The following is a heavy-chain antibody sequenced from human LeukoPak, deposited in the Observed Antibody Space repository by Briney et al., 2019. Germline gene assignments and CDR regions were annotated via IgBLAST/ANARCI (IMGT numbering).Heavy chain of an antibody. Sequence: GGSLRLSCAASGFTFSSYWMSWVRQAPGKGLQWVASINPDGSGEYYVDSVKGRFIISRDNAKNSLCLQVNSLRAEDTAVYYCARNSNYDTHDYWGQGTLVTVSS. J-gene: IGHJ4*02. V-gene: IGHV3-7*01. D-gene: IGHD3-22*01. CDR2: INPDGSGE. CDR1: GFTFSSYW. CDR3: ARNSNYDTHDY.